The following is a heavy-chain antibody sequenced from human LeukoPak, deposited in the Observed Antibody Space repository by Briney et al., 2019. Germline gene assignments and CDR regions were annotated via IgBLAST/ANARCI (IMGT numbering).Heavy chain of an antibody. J-gene: IGHJ4*02. Sequence: GESLKISCKGSGYTFTNYWFGWVRQMPGKGLEWMGIIWPSDSDTRYSPSFQGQVTISADKSISTAYLQWSSLKASDTAIYFCAGRISGYYIDYWGQGTLVSVSS. CDR1: GYTFTNYW. CDR3: AGRISGYYIDY. CDR2: IWPSDSDT. D-gene: IGHD1-26*01. V-gene: IGHV5-51*01.